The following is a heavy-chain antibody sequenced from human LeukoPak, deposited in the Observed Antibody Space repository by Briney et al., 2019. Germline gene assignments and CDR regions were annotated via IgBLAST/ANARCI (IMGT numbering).Heavy chain of an antibody. CDR1: GGSFSGYY. Sequence: PSETLSLTCAVYGGSFSGYYWSWLRQPPGKGLEWIGEINHSGSTNYNPSLKSRVTISVDTSKNQFSLKLSSVTAADTAVYYCARGVPRRITIFGVVISNLNWFDPWGQGTLVTVSS. CDR3: ARGVPRRITIFGVVISNLNWFDP. CDR2: INHSGST. V-gene: IGHV4-34*01. D-gene: IGHD3-3*01. J-gene: IGHJ5*02.